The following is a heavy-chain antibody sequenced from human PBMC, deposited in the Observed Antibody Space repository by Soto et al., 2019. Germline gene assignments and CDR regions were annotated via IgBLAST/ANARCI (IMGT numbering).Heavy chain of an antibody. Sequence: PGGSLRLSCAASGFTFSSYWMHRVRQAPGKGLLWVSRINSDGSSTSYADSVKGRFTISRDNAKNTLYLQMNSLRAEDTAVYYCARAGNGPYYYYYYMGVWGKGTTVTVSS. CDR1: GFTFSSYW. CDR2: INSDGSST. V-gene: IGHV3-74*01. J-gene: IGHJ6*03. D-gene: IGHD1-1*01. CDR3: ARAGNGPYYYYYYMGV.